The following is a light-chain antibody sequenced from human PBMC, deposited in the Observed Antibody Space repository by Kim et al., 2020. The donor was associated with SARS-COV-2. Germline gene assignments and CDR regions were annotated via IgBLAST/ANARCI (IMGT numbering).Light chain of an antibody. V-gene: IGKV1-39*01. Sequence: DIQMTQSPSYLSASVGDRVTITCRTTQSISSHLNWYQQKPGRAPKLLISAASTLQGGVPSRFSGSGSETDFTLTISSLQPEDFATYFCQQSYITPFTFGPGTKMDIK. CDR3: QQSYITPFT. CDR2: AAS. J-gene: IGKJ3*01. CDR1: QSISSH.